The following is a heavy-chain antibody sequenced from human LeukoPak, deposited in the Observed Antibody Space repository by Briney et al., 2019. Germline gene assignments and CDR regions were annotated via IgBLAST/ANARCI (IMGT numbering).Heavy chain of an antibody. CDR1: GFTFSSYG. CDR2: ISGSGGRT. CDR3: ATYSMVRGVIIGGDAFDI. Sequence: GGTLRLSCAASGFTFSSYGMSWVRQAPGKGLDWVSTISGSGGRTYYADSVKGRFTISRDDSKNTLYLQMNSLRAEDTAVYYCATYSMVRGVIIGGDAFDIWGQGTMVTVSS. V-gene: IGHV3-23*01. D-gene: IGHD3-10*01. J-gene: IGHJ3*02.